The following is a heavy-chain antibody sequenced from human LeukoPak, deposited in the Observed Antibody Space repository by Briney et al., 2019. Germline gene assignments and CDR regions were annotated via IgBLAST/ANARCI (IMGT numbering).Heavy chain of an antibody. Sequence: GESLKISCKGSGYSFSNYWIGWVRQMPGKGLEWMGWINPNTGNPTYAQGFTGRFVFSLDTSVSTTYLQISSLKAEDTAVYFCARAYQRLGGLSLPDYWGQGTLVTVSS. J-gene: IGHJ4*02. CDR3: ARAYQRLGGLSLPDY. CDR2: INPNTGNP. V-gene: IGHV7-4-1*02. CDR1: GYSFSNYW. D-gene: IGHD3-16*02.